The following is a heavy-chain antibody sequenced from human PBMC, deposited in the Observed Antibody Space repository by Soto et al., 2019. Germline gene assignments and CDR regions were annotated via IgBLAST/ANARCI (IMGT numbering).Heavy chain of an antibody. J-gene: IGHJ4*02. CDR1: GDSVSSTSAA. D-gene: IGHD2-2*01. CDR2: TYYRSKWYN. V-gene: IGHV6-1*01. CDR3: ARDWTSSHFDC. Sequence: PSLTLSLTCAITGDSVSSTSAAWKWIRQSPSRGLEWLGRTYYRSKWYNDYGVSVKSRITIEPDTSKNQFSLQLNSVTPEDTAVYYCARDWTSSHFDCWGQGTLVTVS.